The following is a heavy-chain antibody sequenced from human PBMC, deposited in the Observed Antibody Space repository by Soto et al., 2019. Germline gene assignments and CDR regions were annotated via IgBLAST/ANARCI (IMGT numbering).Heavy chain of an antibody. CDR2: ISAYNGNT. Sequence: GASVKVSCKASGYTFTSYGISWVRQAPGQGLEWMGWISAYNGNTNYAQKLQGRVTMTTDTSTSTAYMELRSLRSDDTAVYYCARDRGATIAARPAALDYGMDVWGQGTTVTVS. CDR1: GYTFTSYG. V-gene: IGHV1-18*04. D-gene: IGHD6-6*01. J-gene: IGHJ6*02. CDR3: ARDRGATIAARPAALDYGMDV.